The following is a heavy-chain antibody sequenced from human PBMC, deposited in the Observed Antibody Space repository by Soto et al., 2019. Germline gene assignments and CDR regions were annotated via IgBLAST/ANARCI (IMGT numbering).Heavy chain of an antibody. Sequence: QLQLQESGSGLVRPSQTLSLTCAVSGGSISSGGYSWNWIRQPPGKGLEWIGYIYHSGSTLYNPSLQSRGPISVDKSKNQFSLKLTSVTAADTAVYYCARDHLEGNWFDPWGQGTLVIVSS. V-gene: IGHV4-30-2*01. CDR2: IYHSGST. CDR3: ARDHLEGNWFDP. CDR1: GGSISSGGYS. J-gene: IGHJ5*02.